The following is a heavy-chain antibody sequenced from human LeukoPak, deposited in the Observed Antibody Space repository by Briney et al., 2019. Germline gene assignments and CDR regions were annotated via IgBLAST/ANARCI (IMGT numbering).Heavy chain of an antibody. Sequence: GGSLRLSCAASGFTFSSYAMSWVRQAPGKGLEWVSAISGSGGSTYYADSVKGRFTISRDNSKNTLYPQMNSLRAEDTAVYYCAKGSSSWYVGRNDYWGQGTLVTVSS. J-gene: IGHJ4*02. V-gene: IGHV3-23*01. CDR2: ISGSGGST. D-gene: IGHD6-13*01. CDR1: GFTFSSYA. CDR3: AKGSSSWYVGRNDY.